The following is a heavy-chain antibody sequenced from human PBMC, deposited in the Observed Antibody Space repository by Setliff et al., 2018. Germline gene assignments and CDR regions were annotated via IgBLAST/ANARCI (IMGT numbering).Heavy chain of an antibody. CDR3: ARDWNADSGSYDYYYGMDV. D-gene: IGHD1-26*01. V-gene: IGHV1-3*01. Sequence: ASVKVSCKASGYTFTSYAMHWVRQAPGQRLEWMGWINAGNGNTKYSQKFQGRVTITRDTSASTAYMELSSLRSEDTAVYYCARDWNADSGSYDYYYGMDVWGQGTTVTV. CDR2: INAGNGNT. J-gene: IGHJ6*02. CDR1: GYTFTSYA.